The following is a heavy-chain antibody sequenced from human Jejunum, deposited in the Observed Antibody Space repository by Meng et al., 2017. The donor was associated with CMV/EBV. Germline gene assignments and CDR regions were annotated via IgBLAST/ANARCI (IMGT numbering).Heavy chain of an antibody. D-gene: IGHD2-8*01. Sequence: SGFPFDNYAMSWVRQAPGKGLEWVSTVYSGSTRTFYADSVKGRFTISRDDSNNTLYLQMASLRAGDTAIYYCAKSTVLMVFASDYWGQGTLVTVSS. CDR2: VYSGSTRT. J-gene: IGHJ4*02. CDR3: AKSTVLMVFASDY. V-gene: IGHV3-23*03. CDR1: GFPFDNYA.